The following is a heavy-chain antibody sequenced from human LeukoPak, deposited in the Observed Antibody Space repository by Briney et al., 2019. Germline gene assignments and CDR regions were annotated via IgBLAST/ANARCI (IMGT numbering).Heavy chain of an antibody. J-gene: IGHJ6*02. CDR3: ARDGNYGMDV. CDR1: GYSFISYY. D-gene: IGHD1-1*01. V-gene: IGHV1-46*01. Sequence: ASVTVSFKASGYSFISYYMNWVRHGQAQGLEWMGIINPRDGGTSYAQKFQGRVTMARDTSTSTVYMELSSLRSEDTDLYFCARDGNYGMDVWGQGTTVTVSS. CDR2: INPRDGGT.